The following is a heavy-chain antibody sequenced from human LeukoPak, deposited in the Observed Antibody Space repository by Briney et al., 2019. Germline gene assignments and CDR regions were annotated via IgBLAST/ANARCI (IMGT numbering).Heavy chain of an antibody. CDR1: GGSISSGGYS. V-gene: IGHV4-30-2*01. Sequence: SETLSLTCAVSGGSISSGGYSWSWIRQRPGKGLEWIGYIYHSGSTYYNPSLKSRVTISVDRSKNQFFLKLTSVTAADTAVYYCARGGRFGESSLLGHWGQGTLVAVSS. CDR3: ARGGRFGESSLLGH. J-gene: IGHJ4*02. CDR2: IYHSGST. D-gene: IGHD3-10*01.